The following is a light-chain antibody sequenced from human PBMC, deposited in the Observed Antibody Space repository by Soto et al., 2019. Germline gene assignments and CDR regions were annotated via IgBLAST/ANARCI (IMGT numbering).Light chain of an antibody. CDR1: QGISSY. CDR3: ETYNYAPET. Sequence: DIPMTQSPSSLSASVGDRVTITCRASQGISSYLAWYQQQPGKVPKVLIYAASTLQSGVPSRFSGSGSGTDFTLTISSLQPEDVATYYCETYNYAPETFGQTPKMEIK. J-gene: IGKJ1*01. CDR2: AAS. V-gene: IGKV1-27*01.